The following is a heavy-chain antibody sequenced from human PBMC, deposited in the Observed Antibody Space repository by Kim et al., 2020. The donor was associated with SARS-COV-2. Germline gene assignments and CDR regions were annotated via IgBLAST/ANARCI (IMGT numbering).Heavy chain of an antibody. V-gene: IGHV4-39*01. CDR1: GGSISSSSYY. D-gene: IGHD6-19*01. CDR3: ARLVGQWLVRGGFDY. Sequence: SETLSLTCTVSGGSISSSSYYWGWIRQPPGKGLEWIGSIYYSGSTYYNPSLKSRVTISVDTSKNQFSLKLSSVTAADTAVYYCARLVGQWLVRGGFDYWGQGTLVTVSS. CDR2: IYYSGST. J-gene: IGHJ4*02.